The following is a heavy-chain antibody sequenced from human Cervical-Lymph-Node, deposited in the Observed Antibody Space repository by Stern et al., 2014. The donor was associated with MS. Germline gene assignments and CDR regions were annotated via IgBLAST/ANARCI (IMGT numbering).Heavy chain of an antibody. CDR1: GGTFNTNV. V-gene: IGHV1-69*01. CDR3: ARAAYSTSSYNY. Sequence: DQLVESGAEVKKPGSSVKVSCKASGGTFNTNVMSWVRQAPGQGLEWMGGIIPIFGTALYAQKFQGRVMITANESTRAVYMELSSLRSEDPAVYYCARAAYSTSSYNYWGQGTLVIVSS. D-gene: IGHD6-6*01. J-gene: IGHJ4*02. CDR2: IIPIFGTA.